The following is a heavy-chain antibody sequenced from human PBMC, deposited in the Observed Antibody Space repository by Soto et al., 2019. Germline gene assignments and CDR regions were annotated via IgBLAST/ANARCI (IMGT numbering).Heavy chain of an antibody. D-gene: IGHD4-17*01. CDR3: ARDTYYGDYEAWFDP. CDR1: GYPFTGYY. V-gene: IGHV1-2*02. J-gene: IGHJ5*02. CDR2: INPNSGGT. Sequence: GXSVKVSCQASGYPFTGYYRHWGRQAPGQGLEWMGWINPNSGGTNYAQKFQGRVTMTRDTSISTAYMELSRLRSDDTAVYYCARDTYYGDYEAWFDPWGQGTLVTVSS.